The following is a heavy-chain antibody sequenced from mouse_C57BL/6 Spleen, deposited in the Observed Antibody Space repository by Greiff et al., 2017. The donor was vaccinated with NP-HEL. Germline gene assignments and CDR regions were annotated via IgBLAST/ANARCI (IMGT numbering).Heavy chain of an antibody. CDR2: ISDGGSYT. CDR3: ARDRGDYYGSKGFAY. CDR1: GFTFSSYA. D-gene: IGHD1-1*01. V-gene: IGHV5-4*01. J-gene: IGHJ3*01. Sequence: DVMLVESGGGLVKPGGSLKLSCAASGFTFSSYAMSWVRQTPEKRLEWVATISDGGSYTYYPDNVKGRFTISRDNAKNNLYLQMSHLKSEDTAMYYWARDRGDYYGSKGFAYWGQGTLVTVSA.